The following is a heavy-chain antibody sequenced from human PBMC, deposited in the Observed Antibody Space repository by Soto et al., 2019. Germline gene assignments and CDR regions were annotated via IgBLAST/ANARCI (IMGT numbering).Heavy chain of an antibody. D-gene: IGHD1-1*01. Sequence: APLKVSCQASGYTFPRFYIYWGRQAPGQRLGGVGWMNPNTGNSGYAQKFQGRVTMTSDTSISTAHMELSSLRSEDTAVYYCARRAETNGWNGFGADKYYFDFWGQGTLVTVSS. CDR2: MNPNTGNS. CDR3: ARRAETNGWNGFGADKYYFDF. V-gene: IGHV1-8*01. J-gene: IGHJ4*02. CDR1: GYTFPRFY.